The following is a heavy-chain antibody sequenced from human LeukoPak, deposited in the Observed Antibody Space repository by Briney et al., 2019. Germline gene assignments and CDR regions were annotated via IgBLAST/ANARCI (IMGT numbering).Heavy chain of an antibody. CDR1: GGSFSGYY. CDR3: ARVGAVRGGYSYGYYADYFDY. J-gene: IGHJ4*02. Sequence: PSETLSLTCAVYGGSFSGYYWSWIRQPPGKGLEWIGEINHSGSTNYNPSLKSRVTIPVDTSKNQFSLKLSSVTAADTAVYYCARVGAVRGGYSYGYYADYFDYWGQGTLVTVSS. CDR2: INHSGST. D-gene: IGHD5-18*01. V-gene: IGHV4-34*01.